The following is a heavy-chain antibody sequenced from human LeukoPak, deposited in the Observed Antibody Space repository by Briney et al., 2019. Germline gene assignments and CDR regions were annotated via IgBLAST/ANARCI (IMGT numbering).Heavy chain of an antibody. Sequence: SQTLSLTCTVSGGSISSGGYYWSWIRQHPGKGLGWIGYIYYSGSTYYNPSLKSRVTISVDTSKNQFSLKLSSVTAADTAVYYCASGLYYDILTGPAFDIWGQGTMVTVSS. CDR2: IYYSGST. J-gene: IGHJ3*02. CDR1: GGSISSGGYY. V-gene: IGHV4-31*03. D-gene: IGHD3-9*01. CDR3: ASGLYYDILTGPAFDI.